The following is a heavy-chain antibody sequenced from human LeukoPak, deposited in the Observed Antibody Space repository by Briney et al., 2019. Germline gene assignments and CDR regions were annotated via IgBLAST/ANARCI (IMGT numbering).Heavy chain of an antibody. Sequence: PGGSLRLSCAASGFTFSSYWMSWVRQAPGKGLEWVANIKQDGSEKYYVDSVTGRFTVSRDNSKNTVDLQMNNLRVDDTAIYYCAKDHANTPVVTNWGQGILVSVSS. CDR2: IKQDGSEK. D-gene: IGHD2-21*02. CDR1: GFTFSSYW. J-gene: IGHJ4*02. CDR3: AKDHANTPVVTN. V-gene: IGHV3-7*03.